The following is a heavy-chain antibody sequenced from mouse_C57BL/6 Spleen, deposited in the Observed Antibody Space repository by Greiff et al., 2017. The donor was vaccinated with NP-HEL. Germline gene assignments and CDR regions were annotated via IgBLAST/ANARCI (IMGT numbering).Heavy chain of an antibody. Sequence: EVQLVESGGGLVKPGGSLKLSCAASGFTFSSYTMSWVRQTPEKRLEWVATISGGGGNTYYPDSVKGRFTFSRDNAKNTLYLQMSSLRSEDTALYYGARHVYGSNPLAYWGQGTLVTVSA. D-gene: IGHD1-1*01. V-gene: IGHV5-9*01. CDR3: ARHVYGSNPLAY. J-gene: IGHJ3*01. CDR2: ISGGGGNT. CDR1: GFTFSSYT.